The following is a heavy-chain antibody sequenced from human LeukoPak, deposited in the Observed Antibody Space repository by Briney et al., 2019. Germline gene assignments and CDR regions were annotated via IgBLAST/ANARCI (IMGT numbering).Heavy chain of an antibody. D-gene: IGHD6-13*01. J-gene: IGHJ5*02. CDR3: ARDALSWQAAERHAVGSP. V-gene: IGHV3-43*02. CDR2: ISGDGGST. CDR1: GFTFDDYA. Sequence: GGSLRLSCAASGFTFDDYAMHWVRQAPGKGLEWVSLISGDGGSTYYADSVKGRFTISRDNARNSLYLQMNSLRAEDTAVYYCARDALSWQAAERHAVGSPWGQGTLVTVSS.